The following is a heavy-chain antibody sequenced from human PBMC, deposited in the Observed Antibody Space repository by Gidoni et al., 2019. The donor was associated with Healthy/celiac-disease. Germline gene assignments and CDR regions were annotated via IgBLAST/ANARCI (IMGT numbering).Heavy chain of an antibody. CDR2: INPSGGST. CDR3: ARDGLWEGELLTYYYYMDV. V-gene: IGHV1-46*01. J-gene: IGHJ6*03. CDR1: GYTFTSYY. Sequence: QVQLVQSGAEVKKPGASVKVSCKASGYTFTSYYMHWVRQAPGQGLEWMGIINPSGGSTSYAQKFQGRVTMTRDTSTSTVYMELSSLRSEDTAVYYCARDGLWEGELLTYYYYMDVWGKGTTVTVSS. D-gene: IGHD1-26*01.